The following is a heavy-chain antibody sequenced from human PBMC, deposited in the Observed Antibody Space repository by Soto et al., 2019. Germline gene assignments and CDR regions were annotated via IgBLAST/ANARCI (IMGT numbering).Heavy chain of an antibody. CDR3: AHRPPSGGPSHDAFDI. D-gene: IGHD6-25*01. J-gene: IGHJ3*02. Sequence: QITLKESGPTLVEPTQTLTLTCTFSGFSLSTSGVGVGWVRQLPGKPLEWLALVYWDDDKRYSPSLRNRLSITKDTSKNQVVLTMTNMDPVDTATYYCAHRPPSGGPSHDAFDIWGQGTLVTVSS. CDR2: VYWDDDK. V-gene: IGHV2-5*02. CDR1: GFSLSTSGVG.